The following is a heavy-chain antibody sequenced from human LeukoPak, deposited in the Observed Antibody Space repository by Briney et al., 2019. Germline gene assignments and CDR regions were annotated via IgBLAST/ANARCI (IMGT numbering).Heavy chain of an antibody. J-gene: IGHJ4*02. CDR1: GFTFSSYS. CDR3: ARDYIVATTTRGFDY. D-gene: IGHD5-12*01. Sequence: GGSLRLSCATSGFTFSSYSMNWVRQAPGKGLEWVSSISSSSSYIYYADSEKGRFTISRDNAKNSLYLQMNSLRAEDTAVYYCARDYIVATTTRGFDYWGQGTLVTVSA. V-gene: IGHV3-21*01. CDR2: ISSSSSYI.